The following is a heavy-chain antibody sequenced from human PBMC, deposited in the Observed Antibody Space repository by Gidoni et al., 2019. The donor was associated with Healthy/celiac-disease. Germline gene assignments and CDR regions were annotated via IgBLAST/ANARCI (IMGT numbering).Heavy chain of an antibody. CDR3: TRDLGYSYGYGFQWLGPFDY. Sequence: EVQLVESGGGLVQPGRSLRLSCTASGFTFGDYAMSWFRQAPGKGLEWVGFIRSKAYGGTTEYAASVKGRFTISRDDSKSIAYLQMNSLKTEDTAVYYCTRDLGYSYGYGFQWLGPFDYWGQGTLVTVSS. CDR2: IRSKAYGGTT. J-gene: IGHJ4*02. CDR1: GFTFGDYA. V-gene: IGHV3-49*03. D-gene: IGHD5-18*01.